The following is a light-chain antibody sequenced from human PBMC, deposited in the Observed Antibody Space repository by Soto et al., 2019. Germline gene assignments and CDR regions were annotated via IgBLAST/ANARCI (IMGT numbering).Light chain of an antibody. J-gene: IGKJ5*01. CDR2: GAS. CDR3: QQYNNCPPIT. CDR1: QSVSGN. V-gene: IGKV3-15*01. Sequence: EIVMTQSPATLSVSPGERATLSCRASQSVSGNLAWYQQKPCQAPRLLIYGASTRATGIPARFSGSGSGTEFNLTFSSLQSQDFAVYYCQQYNNCPPITFGQGTRLEI.